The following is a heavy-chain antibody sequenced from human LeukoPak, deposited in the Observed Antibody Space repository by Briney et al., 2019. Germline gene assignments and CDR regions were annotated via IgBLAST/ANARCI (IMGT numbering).Heavy chain of an antibody. Sequence: GGSLRLSCAASGFTFSSYGMNWVRQAPGKGLEWVSYISSSGSTIYYADSVKGRFTISRDNAKNSLYLQMNSLRAEDTAVYYCARYYDSSGYYYFDYWGQGTLVTVSS. D-gene: IGHD3-22*01. V-gene: IGHV3-48*01. J-gene: IGHJ4*02. CDR3: ARYYDSSGYYYFDY. CDR1: GFTFSSYG. CDR2: ISSSGSTI.